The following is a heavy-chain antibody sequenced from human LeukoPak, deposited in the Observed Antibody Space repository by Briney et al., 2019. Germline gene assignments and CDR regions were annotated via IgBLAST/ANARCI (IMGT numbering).Heavy chain of an antibody. CDR1: GFTFISYG. J-gene: IGHJ4*02. CDR2: IAYDGSNK. CDR3: AKDHDYYGLESY. D-gene: IGHD3-10*01. Sequence: GGSLRLSCAASGFTFISYGMRWVRQAPGKGLEWVAFIAYDGSNKYYADSVKGRFTISRDNSKNTLSLQMNSLRAEDTAVYYCAKDHDYYGLESYWGQGTLVTVSS. V-gene: IGHV3-30*02.